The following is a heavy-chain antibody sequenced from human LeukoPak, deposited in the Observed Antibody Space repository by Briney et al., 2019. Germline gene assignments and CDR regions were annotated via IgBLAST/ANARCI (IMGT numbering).Heavy chain of an antibody. D-gene: IGHD3-22*01. CDR3: ASGDSSETPFDY. V-gene: IGHV3-21*01. Sequence: GGSLRLSCAASGFTFSSYSMNWVRQAPGKGLEWVSSISSSSSYIYYADSVKGRFTISRDNAKNSLYLQMNSLRAEDTAVYYCASGDSSETPFDYWGQGTLVTVSS. J-gene: IGHJ4*02. CDR1: GFTFSSYS. CDR2: ISSSSSYI.